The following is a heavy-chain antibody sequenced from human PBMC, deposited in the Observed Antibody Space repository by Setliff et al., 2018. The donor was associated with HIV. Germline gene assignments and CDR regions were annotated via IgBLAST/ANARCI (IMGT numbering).Heavy chain of an antibody. CDR1: GYAFTMYG. CDR3: ARDDPIREEVASGLDY. D-gene: IGHD3-10*01. J-gene: IGHJ4*02. Sequence: GASVKVSCKASGYAFTMYGITWVRQAPGQGLEWMGWISGYNGKTNYAQNFQGRVTMTTDTSTSTAYMEVRSLGYDDTAVYYCARDDPIREEVASGLDYWGQGTLVTVSS. V-gene: IGHV1-18*01. CDR2: ISGYNGKT.